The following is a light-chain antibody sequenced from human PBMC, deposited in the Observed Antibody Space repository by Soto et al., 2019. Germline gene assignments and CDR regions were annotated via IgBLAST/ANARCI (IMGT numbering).Light chain of an antibody. Sequence: QSVLTQPPSVSAAPGQKFTISCSGTSSNIGNNYVSWYQQLPGTAPKLLIYDNSKRPSGIPDRFSGSKSGTSATLGITGLQTGDEADYYCGTWDSSLSAGVFGGGTKVTVL. V-gene: IGLV1-51*01. CDR2: DNS. J-gene: IGLJ2*01. CDR3: GTWDSSLSAGV. CDR1: SSNIGNNY.